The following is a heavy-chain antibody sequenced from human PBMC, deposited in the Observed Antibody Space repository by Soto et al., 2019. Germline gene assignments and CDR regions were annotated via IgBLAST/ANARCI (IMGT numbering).Heavy chain of an antibody. Sequence: SETLSLTCPVSGGSISSYYWSWIRQPPGKGLEWIGYIYYSGSTNYNPSLKSRVTISVDTSKNQFSLKLSSVTAADTAVYYCARLYDSSGYYYVGLDYWGQGTLVTVSS. CDR2: IYYSGST. J-gene: IGHJ4*02. V-gene: IGHV4-59*01. CDR3: ARLYDSSGYYYVGLDY. CDR1: GGSISSYY. D-gene: IGHD3-22*01.